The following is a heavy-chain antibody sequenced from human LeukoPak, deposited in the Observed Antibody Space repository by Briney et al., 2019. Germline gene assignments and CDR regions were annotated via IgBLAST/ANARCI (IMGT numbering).Heavy chain of an antibody. CDR2: IYYSGYT. J-gene: IGHJ6*03. Sequence: SETLSLTCTVSGGSISSYYWSWIRQPPGKGLEWIGYIYYSGYTNYNPSLKSQVTISVDTSKNQFSLKMRSVTAADTAVYYCARTTMVRGTYYMDVWGKGTTVTISS. D-gene: IGHD3-10*01. CDR1: GGSISSYY. V-gene: IGHV4-59*12. CDR3: ARTTMVRGTYYMDV.